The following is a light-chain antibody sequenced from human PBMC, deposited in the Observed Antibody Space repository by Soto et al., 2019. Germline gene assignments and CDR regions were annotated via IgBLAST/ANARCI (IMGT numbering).Light chain of an antibody. Sequence: QSVLTQSSSASASLGSSVKLTCTLSSGRSSYIIAWHQQQPGKAPRYLMKLEGSGSYNKGSGVPDRFSGSSSGADRYLTISNLQFEDEADYYCEAWDSNTNWVFGGGTKLTVL. CDR1: SGRSSYI. V-gene: IGLV4-60*02. CDR2: LEGSGSY. CDR3: EAWDSNTNWV. J-gene: IGLJ3*02.